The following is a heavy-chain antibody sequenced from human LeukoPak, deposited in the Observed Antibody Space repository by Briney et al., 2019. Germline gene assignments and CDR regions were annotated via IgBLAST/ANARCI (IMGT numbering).Heavy chain of an antibody. CDR3: ASGGYCSSTSCQEAWFDP. V-gene: IGHV4-30-2*01. Sequence: PSETLSLTCAVSGVSISSGGYSWSWIRQPPGKGLEWIGYIYHSGSTYYNPSLKSRVTISVDRSKNQFSLKLSSVTAADTAVYYCASGGYCSSTSCQEAWFDPWGQGTLVTVSS. CDR1: GVSISSGGYS. CDR2: IYHSGST. D-gene: IGHD2-2*01. J-gene: IGHJ5*02.